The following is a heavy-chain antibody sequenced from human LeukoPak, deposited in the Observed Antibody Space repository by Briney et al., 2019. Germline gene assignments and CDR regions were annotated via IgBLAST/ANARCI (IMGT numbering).Heavy chain of an antibody. CDR2: ISYDGNKK. CDR3: ARDLSDTIMDVNYYFGMDV. V-gene: IGHV3-30-3*01. CDR1: GFTFSNYA. J-gene: IGHJ6*02. Sequence: PGGSLRLSCAASGFTFSNYAMHWVRQAPGKGLEWVAVISYDGNKKFYADSVKGRFTISRDNSKKTLYVQMNSLRADDTAVYYCARDLSDTIMDVNYYFGMDVWGQGITVTVSS. D-gene: IGHD5-18*01.